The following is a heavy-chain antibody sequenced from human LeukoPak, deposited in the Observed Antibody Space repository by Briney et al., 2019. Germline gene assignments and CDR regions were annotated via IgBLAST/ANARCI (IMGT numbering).Heavy chain of an antibody. V-gene: IGHV3-30*02. CDR2: IDYGGRNK. CDR1: GFTFSSYG. J-gene: IGHJ6*03. Sequence: GGSLRLSCAASGFTFSSYGMHWVRQAPGKGLDWVAFIDYGGRNKYYTESVKGRCIISRDNSKNTLYLQMNGLRAEDTAVYYCAKGEGYMDVWGKGTTVTVSS. CDR3: AKGEGYMDV.